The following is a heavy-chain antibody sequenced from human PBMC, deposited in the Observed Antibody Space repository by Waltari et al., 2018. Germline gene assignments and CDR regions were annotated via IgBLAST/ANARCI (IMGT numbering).Heavy chain of an antibody. CDR3: ARGRGANINTMRGVFDI. CDR2: IYHTLTT. J-gene: IGHJ3*02. V-gene: IGHV4-4*02. Sequence: QVQLQESGPGLVKPSGTLSRICSVSGGSISSTYWWTWVRQSPGQGLGWSGEIYHTLTTNSNPSLKRRVTIPLAKSKIPFSLKLTSVTAADTAVYYCARGRGANINTMRGVFDIWGQGTMVTVYS. D-gene: IGHD3-10*01. CDR1: GGSISSTYW.